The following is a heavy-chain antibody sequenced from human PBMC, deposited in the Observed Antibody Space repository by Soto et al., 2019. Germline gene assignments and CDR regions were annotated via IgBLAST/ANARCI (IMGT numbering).Heavy chain of an antibody. J-gene: IGHJ4*02. CDR3: AKSTLVVVVIHEFDY. Sequence: LRLSCAASGFTFSSYAMSWVRQAPGKGLEWVSGISGSGDTTYYADSVKGRFTISRDNSKNTLFLQMNSLRADDTAVYYCAKSTLVVVVIHEFDYWGQGTLVTVSS. V-gene: IGHV3-23*01. CDR1: GFTFSSYA. CDR2: ISGSGDTT. D-gene: IGHD3-22*01.